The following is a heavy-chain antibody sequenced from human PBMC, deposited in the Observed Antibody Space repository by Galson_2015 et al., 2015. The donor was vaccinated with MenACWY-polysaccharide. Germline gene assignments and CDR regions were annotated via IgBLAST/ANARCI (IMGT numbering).Heavy chain of an antibody. CDR3: AREMADIVVVPAATNEYSWFDP. J-gene: IGHJ5*02. CDR2: IYYSGST. D-gene: IGHD2-2*01. CDR1: GGSISSSSYY. V-gene: IGHV4-39*07. Sequence: SETLSLTCTVSGGSISSSSYYWGWIRQPPGKGLEWIGSIYYSGSTYYNPSLKSRVTISVDTSKNQFSLKLSSLTAADTAVYYCAREMADIVVVPAATNEYSWFDPWGQGTLVTVSS.